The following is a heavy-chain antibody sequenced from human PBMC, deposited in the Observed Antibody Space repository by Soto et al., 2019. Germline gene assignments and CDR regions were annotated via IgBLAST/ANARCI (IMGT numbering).Heavy chain of an antibody. Sequence: QVQLVQSGAEVKKPGASVKVSCKASGYTFTSYYMHWVRQAPGQGLEWMGIINPSGGSTSYAQKFQGRVTMARDTSTSTVYMELGSLRSEDTAVYYCAREGYCISTSCFLDYWGQGTLVTVSS. CDR3: AREGYCISTSCFLDY. V-gene: IGHV1-46*01. D-gene: IGHD2-2*01. CDR1: GYTFTSYY. J-gene: IGHJ4*02. CDR2: INPSGGST.